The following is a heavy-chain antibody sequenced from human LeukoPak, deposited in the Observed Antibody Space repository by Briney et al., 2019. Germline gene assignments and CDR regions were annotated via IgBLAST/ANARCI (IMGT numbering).Heavy chain of an antibody. Sequence: GASVKVSCKASGYTFTSYGISGVRQAPGQGLEGMGWISAYNGNTNYAQKLQGRVTMTTDTATSTAYMELRSLRSDDTAVYYCARVPYSSSSDYWGQGTLVTVSS. CDR2: ISAYNGNT. J-gene: IGHJ4*02. CDR3: ARVPYSSSSDY. D-gene: IGHD6-6*01. V-gene: IGHV1-18*01. CDR1: GYTFTSYG.